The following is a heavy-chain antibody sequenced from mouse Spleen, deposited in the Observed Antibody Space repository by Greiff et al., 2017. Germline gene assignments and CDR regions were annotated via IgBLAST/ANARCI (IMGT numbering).Heavy chain of an antibody. D-gene: IGHD2-10*02. Sequence: QVQLQQPGAELVMPGASVKLSCKASGYTFTSYWMHWVKQRPGQGLEWIGEIDPSDSYTNYNQKFKGKATLTVDKSSNTAYLQLSSLTSEDTAIYYCARGTYGNYFDYWGQGTTLTVSS. CDR2: IDPSDSYT. V-gene: IGHV1-69*01. CDR3: ARGTYGNYFDY. J-gene: IGHJ2*01. CDR1: GYTFTSYW.